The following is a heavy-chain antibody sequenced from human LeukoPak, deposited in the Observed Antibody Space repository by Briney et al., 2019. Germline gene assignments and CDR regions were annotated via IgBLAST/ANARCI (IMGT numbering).Heavy chain of an antibody. J-gene: IGHJ5*02. V-gene: IGHV3-11*01. CDR3: ARDRDSSSWYSFWFDP. D-gene: IGHD6-13*01. CDR2: ISSSGSTI. Sequence: GGSLRLSCAASGFTFSDYYMSWIRQAPGKGLEWVSYISSSGSTIYYADSVKGRFTISRDDAKNSLYLQMNSLRAEDTAVYYCARDRDSSSWYSFWFDPWGQGTLVTVSS. CDR1: GFTFSDYY.